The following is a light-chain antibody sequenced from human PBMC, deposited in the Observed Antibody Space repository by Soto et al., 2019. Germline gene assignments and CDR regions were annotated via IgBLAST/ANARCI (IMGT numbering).Light chain of an antibody. CDR2: DNT. V-gene: IGLV1-51*01. J-gene: IGLJ2*01. CDR3: GTRDSRLSAGV. CDR1: SSNIGNNG. Sequence: QSVLTQPPSVSAAPGQKVTISCSGSSSNIGNNGVSLYQQLPGTAPKLLIYDNTERPSGIPNRFSGSRSGTSATLGITGLQTGDEADYYCGTRDSRLSAGVFGGGTKVTVL.